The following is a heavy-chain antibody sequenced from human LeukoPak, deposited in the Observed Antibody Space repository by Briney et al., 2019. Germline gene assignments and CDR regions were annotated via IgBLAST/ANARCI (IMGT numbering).Heavy chain of an antibody. CDR3: AKGGHSGSFYSFDH. CDR1: GFTFSTYW. Sequence: GGSLRLSCAASGFTFSTYWMHWVRQAPGKGLVWVSRINSDGSSTNYADSVKGRFTISRDNAKNTLYLQMNSPRAEDTAVYYCAKGGHSGSFYSFDHWGQGTLVTFSS. D-gene: IGHD1-26*01. CDR2: INSDGSST. V-gene: IGHV3-74*01. J-gene: IGHJ4*02.